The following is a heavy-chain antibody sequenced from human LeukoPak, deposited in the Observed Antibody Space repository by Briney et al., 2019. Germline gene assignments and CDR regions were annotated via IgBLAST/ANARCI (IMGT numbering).Heavy chain of an antibody. CDR1: GFTFSSYA. J-gene: IGHJ3*02. V-gene: IGHV3-23*01. CDR2: ISGSGGST. CDR3: ARDRGRQAVAGTYDAFDI. D-gene: IGHD6-19*01. Sequence: GGSLRLSCAASGFTFSSYAMSWVRQAPGKGLEWVSAISGSGGSTYYADSVKGRFIISRDNSKKTLHLQMFRVRTEDMAVYFCARDRGRQAVAGTYDAFDIWGLGTVVTVSS.